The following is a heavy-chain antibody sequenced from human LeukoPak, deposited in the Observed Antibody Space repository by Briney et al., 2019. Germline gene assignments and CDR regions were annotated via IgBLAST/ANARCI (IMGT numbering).Heavy chain of an antibody. Sequence: GGSLRLSCAASGFTFSSYWMHWVRQALGKGLVWVSRINSDGSSTTYADSVKGRFTISRDNAKNTLYLQMNSLRAEDTAVYYCAKERDSSGYFDYWGQGTLVSVSS. D-gene: IGHD3-22*01. CDR2: INSDGSST. CDR3: AKERDSSGYFDY. CDR1: GFTFSSYW. J-gene: IGHJ4*02. V-gene: IGHV3-74*01.